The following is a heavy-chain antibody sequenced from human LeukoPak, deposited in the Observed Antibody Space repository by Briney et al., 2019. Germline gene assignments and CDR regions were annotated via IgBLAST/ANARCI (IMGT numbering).Heavy chain of an antibody. CDR3: ARALSWTTNSYYYMDV. CDR2: MNPNSGNT. J-gene: IGHJ6*03. Sequence: ASVTVSCKASGYTFTSYDINWVRQATGQGLEWVGWMNPNSGNTGYAQKFQGRVTMTKNTSITTAYMELSSLRSEDTAVYYCARALSWTTNSYYYMDVWGKGTTVTVSS. CDR1: GYTFTSYD. V-gene: IGHV1-8*01. D-gene: IGHD3/OR15-3a*01.